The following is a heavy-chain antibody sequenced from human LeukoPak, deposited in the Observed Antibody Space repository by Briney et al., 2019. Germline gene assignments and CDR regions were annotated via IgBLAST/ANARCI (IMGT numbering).Heavy chain of an antibody. D-gene: IGHD3-9*01. Sequence: TGGSLRLSCAASGFTVSSNYMSWVRQAPGKGLEWVSVIYSGGSTYYADSVKGRFTISRDNSKNTLYLQMNSLRAEDTAVYYCARSKGTYYDILTGLGVFDYWGQGTLATVSS. CDR2: IYSGGST. V-gene: IGHV3-53*01. CDR1: GFTVSSNY. CDR3: ARSKGTYYDILTGLGVFDY. J-gene: IGHJ4*02.